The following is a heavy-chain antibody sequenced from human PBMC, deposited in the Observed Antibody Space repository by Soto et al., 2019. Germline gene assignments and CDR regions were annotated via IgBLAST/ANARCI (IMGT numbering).Heavy chain of an antibody. Sequence: ASVKVSCKASGYTFTSYYMHWVRQAPGQGLEWMGIINPSGGSTSYAQKFQGRVTMTRDTSTSTVYMELSSLRSEDTAVYYCARAPYNWNDEDYYYMDVWGKGTTVTVSS. J-gene: IGHJ6*03. D-gene: IGHD1-1*01. V-gene: IGHV1-46*03. CDR2: INPSGGST. CDR3: ARAPYNWNDEDYYYMDV. CDR1: GYTFTSYY.